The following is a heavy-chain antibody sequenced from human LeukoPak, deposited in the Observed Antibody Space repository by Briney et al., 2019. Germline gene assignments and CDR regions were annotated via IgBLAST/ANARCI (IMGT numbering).Heavy chain of an antibody. Sequence: GGSLRLSCTASGFTFAAYAMNWVRQAPGKGLEWVSAISGRGDSTFYADSVKGRFTISRDNSKNTLYLQMNSLRAEDTAIYYCAKDRVSPGFNWFDPWGQGTLVTVSS. V-gene: IGHV3-23*01. D-gene: IGHD3-16*01. CDR1: GFTFAAYA. J-gene: IGHJ5*02. CDR3: AKDRVSPGFNWFDP. CDR2: ISGRGDST.